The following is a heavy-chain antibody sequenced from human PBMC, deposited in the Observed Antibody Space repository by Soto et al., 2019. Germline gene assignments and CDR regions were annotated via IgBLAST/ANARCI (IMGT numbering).Heavy chain of an antibody. V-gene: IGHV1-18*01. Sequence: ASVKVSCKASGYTFTSYGISWVRQAPGQGLEWMGWISAYNGNTNYAQKLQGRVTMTTDTSTSTAYMELRSLRSDDTAVYYCARDEITMVRGVIITRLRNFDYWGQGTLVTVSS. D-gene: IGHD3-10*01. J-gene: IGHJ4*02. CDR1: GYTFTSYG. CDR2: ISAYNGNT. CDR3: ARDEITMVRGVIITRLRNFDY.